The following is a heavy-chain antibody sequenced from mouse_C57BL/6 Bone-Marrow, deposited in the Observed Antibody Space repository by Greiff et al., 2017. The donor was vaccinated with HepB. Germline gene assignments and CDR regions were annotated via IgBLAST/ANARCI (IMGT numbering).Heavy chain of an antibody. J-gene: IGHJ1*03. V-gene: IGHV5-6*03. D-gene: IGHD2-14*01. CDR3: AKVSLALYWYFDV. Sequence: EVKLVESGGGLVKPGGSLKLSCAASGFTFSSYGMSWVRQTPDKRLEWVATISSGGSYTYYPDSVKGRFTISRDNAKNTLYLQMSSLKSEDTAMYYCAKVSLALYWYFDVWGTGTTVTVSS. CDR2: ISSGGSYT. CDR1: GFTFSSYG.